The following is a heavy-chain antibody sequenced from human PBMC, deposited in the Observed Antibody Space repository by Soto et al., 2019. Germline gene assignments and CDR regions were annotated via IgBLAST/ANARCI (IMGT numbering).Heavy chain of an antibody. D-gene: IGHD6-13*01. V-gene: IGHV1-18*01. Sequence: QVQLVQSGAEVKKPGASVKVSCKASGYTFTSYGISWVRQAPGQGLEWMGWISAYNGNKKSAQKLQGRVSMTTDTSTSTAYMELRSLRSDDTAVDSCARDLGQQLFDYWGQGTLVTVSS. CDR1: GYTFTSYG. J-gene: IGHJ4*02. CDR3: ARDLGQQLFDY. CDR2: ISAYNGNK.